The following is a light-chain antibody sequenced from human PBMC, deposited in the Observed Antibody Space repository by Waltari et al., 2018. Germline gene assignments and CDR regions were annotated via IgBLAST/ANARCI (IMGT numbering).Light chain of an antibody. J-gene: IGLJ3*02. CDR3: CSYAGSTTWV. Sequence: QSALTQPASMSGSPGQSITVSYTGATSDIGSHNIVSWYQQHPGKAPKLILYDVNRRPSGVSDRFSGSKSGITASLTISGLQAEDEADYYCCSYAGSTTWVFGGGTKLTVL. CDR1: TSDIGSHNI. V-gene: IGLV2-23*02. CDR2: DVN.